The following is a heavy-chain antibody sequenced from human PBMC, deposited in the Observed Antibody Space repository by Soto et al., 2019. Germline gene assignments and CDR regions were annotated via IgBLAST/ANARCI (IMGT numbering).Heavy chain of an antibody. D-gene: IGHD6-19*01. Sequence: EVQLLESGGGLVQPGGSLRLSCAASGFTFSTYAMNWVRQAPGKGLEWVSGISGSGDSTYYADSVKGRFTVSRDNSKNTLYLQMNSLRAEDTAVFYCAKERSSGWSFDYWGQGTLVNVSS. J-gene: IGHJ4*02. CDR2: ISGSGDST. CDR3: AKERSSGWSFDY. V-gene: IGHV3-23*01. CDR1: GFTFSTYA.